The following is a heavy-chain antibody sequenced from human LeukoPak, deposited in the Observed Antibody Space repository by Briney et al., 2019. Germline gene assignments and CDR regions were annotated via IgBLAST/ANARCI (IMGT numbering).Heavy chain of an antibody. CDR2: IYTSGST. V-gene: IGHV4-4*07. J-gene: IGHJ4*02. CDR3: ARARGRLRFGESMNFDY. Sequence: SETLSLTCSVSGGSISSYYWSWIRQPAGKGLEWIGRIYTSGSTNYNPSLKSRVTMSVDTSKNQFSLKLSSVTAADTAVYYCARARGRLRFGESMNFDYWGQGTLVTVSS. D-gene: IGHD3-10*01. CDR1: GGSISSYY.